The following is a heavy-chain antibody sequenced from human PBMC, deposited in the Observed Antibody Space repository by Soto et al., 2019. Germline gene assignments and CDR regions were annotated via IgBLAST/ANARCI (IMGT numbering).Heavy chain of an antibody. D-gene: IGHD2-2*01. CDR3: AKRAGYCSSTSCYGHYGMDV. CDR1: GFTFSSYA. Sequence: GGSLRLSCAASGFTFSSYAMSWVRQAPGKGLEWVSTISGSSDSTYYADSVKGRFTISRDNSKNTLYLQMNGLRAEDTAVYYCAKRAGYCSSTSCYGHYGMDVWGQGTTVTVSS. J-gene: IGHJ6*02. CDR2: ISGSSDST. V-gene: IGHV3-23*01.